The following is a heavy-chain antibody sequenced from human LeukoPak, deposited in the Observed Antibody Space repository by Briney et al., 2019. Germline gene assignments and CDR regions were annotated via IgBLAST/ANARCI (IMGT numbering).Heavy chain of an antibody. J-gene: IGHJ6*02. CDR3: ARGGGITIFGVVINGYYYYGMDV. Sequence: ASVKVSCKASGYTFTSYDINWVRQATGQGLEWMGWMNPNSGNTGYAQKLQGRVTMTRNTSISTAYMELSSLRSEDTAVYYCARGGGITIFGVVINGYYYYGMDVWGQGTTVTVSS. CDR2: MNPNSGNT. V-gene: IGHV1-8*01. CDR1: GYTFTSYD. D-gene: IGHD3-3*01.